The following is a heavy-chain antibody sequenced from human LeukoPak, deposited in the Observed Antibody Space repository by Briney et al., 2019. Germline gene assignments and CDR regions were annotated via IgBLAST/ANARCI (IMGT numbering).Heavy chain of an antibody. Sequence: PGRSLRLSCAASGFTFSSYAMHWVRQAPGKGLEWVAVISYDGSNKYYADSVKGRFTISRDNSKNTLYLQMNSLRAEDTAVYYCARDQGYYGMDVWGQGTTVTVSS. CDR2: ISYDGSNK. V-gene: IGHV3-30*04. CDR1: GFTFSSYA. J-gene: IGHJ6*02. CDR3: ARDQGYYGMDV.